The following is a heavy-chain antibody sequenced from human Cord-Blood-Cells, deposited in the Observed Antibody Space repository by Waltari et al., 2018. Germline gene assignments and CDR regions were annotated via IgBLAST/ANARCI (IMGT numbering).Heavy chain of an antibody. D-gene: IGHD1-20*01. J-gene: IGHJ4*02. CDR3: ARGGNWNYFDY. Sequence: QVQLVQSGAEVKKPGSSVKVSSKASGGTSSSYATSWVRQAPGQGLEWMGGIIPILGIANYAQKFQGRVTITADESTSTAYMELSSLRSEDTAVYYCARGGNWNYFDYWGQGTLVTVSS. V-gene: IGHV1-69*04. CDR2: IIPILGIA. CDR1: GGTSSSYA.